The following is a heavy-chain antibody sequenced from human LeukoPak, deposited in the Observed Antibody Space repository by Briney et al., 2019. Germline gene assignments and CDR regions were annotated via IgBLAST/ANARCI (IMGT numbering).Heavy chain of an antibody. CDR1: GFTFSSYA. V-gene: IGHV3-30-3*01. J-gene: IGHJ4*02. CDR2: ISYDGSNK. D-gene: IGHD6-19*01. Sequence: PGRSLRLSCAASGFTFSSYAMHWVRQAPGKGLEWVAVISYDGSNKYYADSVKGRFTISRGNSKNTLYLQMNSLRAEDTAVYYCARDRGQWLVYGFFDYWGQGTLVTVSS. CDR3: ARDRGQWLVYGFFDY.